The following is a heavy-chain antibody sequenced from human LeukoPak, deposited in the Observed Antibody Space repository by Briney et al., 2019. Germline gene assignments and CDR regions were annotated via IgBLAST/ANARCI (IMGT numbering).Heavy chain of an antibody. J-gene: IGHJ4*02. Sequence: SGTLSLTCAVSGGSISSSNWWSWVRQPPGKGLEWIGEIYHSGSTNYNPSLKSRVTISVDKSKNQFSLKLSSVTAADTAVYYCARIGYSSGWHGYCFDYWGQGTLVTVSS. CDR2: IYHSGST. CDR1: GGSISSSNW. D-gene: IGHD6-19*01. V-gene: IGHV4-4*02. CDR3: ARIGYSSGWHGYCFDY.